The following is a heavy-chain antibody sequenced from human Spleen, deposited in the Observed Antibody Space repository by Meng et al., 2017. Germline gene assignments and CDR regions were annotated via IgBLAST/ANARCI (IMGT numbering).Heavy chain of an antibody. D-gene: IGHD2-2*01. J-gene: IGHJ4*02. CDR1: GYTLTNYA. CDR3: TRDGYLDCSRTNCFDY. V-gene: IGHV7-4-1*02. Sequence: QRQQVQSGSKLRQPGASVKVSCKASGYTLTNYAINWLRQATGQGLEWMGWIDTKTGNPTYAQGFRGRLVFSLDTSVSTTYLEISGLKADDTAVYYCTRDGYLDCSRTNCFDYWGQGTLVTVSS. CDR2: IDTKTGNP.